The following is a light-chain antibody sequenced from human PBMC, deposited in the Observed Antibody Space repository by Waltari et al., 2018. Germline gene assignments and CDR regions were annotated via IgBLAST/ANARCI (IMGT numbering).Light chain of an antibody. J-gene: IGKJ4*01. CDR1: QVISRW. Sequence: DIQMTQSPSSVSASVGDRVTITCRTSQVISRWLGWYQQKPGKAPKRLIYAASTLRSGVPSRFSGSGSGTDFTLTISSLQPEDFATYYCQQADSFPPTFGGGTRVEIK. CDR3: QQADSFPPT. V-gene: IGKV1-12*01. CDR2: AAS.